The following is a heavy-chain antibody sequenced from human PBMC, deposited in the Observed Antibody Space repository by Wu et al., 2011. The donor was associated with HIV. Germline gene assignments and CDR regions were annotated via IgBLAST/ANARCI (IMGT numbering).Heavy chain of an antibody. CDR3: ARERSTMVRGVRYYYGMDV. CDR1: GXTFSSYW. CDR2: IKQDGSEK. Sequence: AASGXTFSSYWMSWVRQAPGKGLEWVANIKQDGSEKYYVDSVKGRFTISRDNAKNSLYLQMNSLRAEDTAVYYCARERSTMVRGVRYYYGMDVWGQGTTVTVSS. J-gene: IGHJ6*02. D-gene: IGHD3-10*01. V-gene: IGHV3-7*01.